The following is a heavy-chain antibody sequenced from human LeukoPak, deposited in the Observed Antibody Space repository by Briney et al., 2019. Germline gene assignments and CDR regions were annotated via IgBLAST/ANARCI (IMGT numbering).Heavy chain of an antibody. CDR2: ISGSGTT. Sequence: PSETLSLTCTVSGGSISSYYRSWIRQPAGKGLEWIGRISGSGTTNYNPSLKSRVTMSVDTSKNHFSLKLSSVTAADTAVYYCARVASWFDPWGQGTLVTVSS. CDR3: ARVASWFDP. J-gene: IGHJ5*02. CDR1: GGSISSYY. V-gene: IGHV4-4*07.